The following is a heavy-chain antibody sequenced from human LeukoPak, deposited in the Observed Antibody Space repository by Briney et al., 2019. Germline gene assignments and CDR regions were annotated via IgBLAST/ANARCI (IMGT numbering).Heavy chain of an antibody. CDR2: INPNSGGT. V-gene: IGHV1-2*02. D-gene: IGHD5-18*01. J-gene: IGHJ4*02. Sequence: ASVKVSCKASGYTFTGYYMHWVRQAPGQGLEWMGWINPNSGGTNYAQKFQGRVTMTRDTSISTAYVELSRLRSDDTAAYYCARGTGEGYTYGRYYFDYWGQGTLVTVSS. CDR3: ARGTGEGYTYGRYYFDY. CDR1: GYTFTGYY.